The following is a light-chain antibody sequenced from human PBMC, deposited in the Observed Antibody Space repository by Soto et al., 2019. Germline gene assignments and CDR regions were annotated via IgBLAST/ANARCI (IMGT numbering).Light chain of an antibody. J-gene: IGKJ1*01. V-gene: IGKV1-5*01. CDR3: QHYNSYPWT. CDR2: DAS. CDR1: QSMSSW. Sequence: DIQMTQSPSTLSASVGDRVTITCRASQSMSSWLAWYQQKPGKAPKLLIYDASSLESGVPPRFSGSGSGTEFTLTISSLQPDDFATYYCQHYNSYPWTFGQGTKVEIK.